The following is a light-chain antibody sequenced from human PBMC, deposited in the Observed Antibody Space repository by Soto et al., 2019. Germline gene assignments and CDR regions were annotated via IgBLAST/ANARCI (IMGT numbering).Light chain of an antibody. J-gene: IGKJ1*01. V-gene: IGKV1-12*01. CDR2: AAS. Sequence: DIQMTQSPSSVSASVGDRVTITCRASQGISNWLTWYQQKPGKAPKLLIYAASSLQSGVPSRFSGSGSGTDFTLTISSLQPEDSATYYCQQYERYSTFGQGTKVDIK. CDR3: QQYERYST. CDR1: QGISNW.